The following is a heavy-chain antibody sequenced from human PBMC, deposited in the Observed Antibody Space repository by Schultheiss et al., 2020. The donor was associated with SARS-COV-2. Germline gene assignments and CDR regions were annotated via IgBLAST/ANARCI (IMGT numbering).Heavy chain of an antibody. Sequence: GGSLRLSCATSGFTFSRYWMHWVRQSPGKGLEWVARLSGDGSSTKYADAVKGRFTISRERGTNTLLLQMNSLRVEDTAVYYCATGDYDDGALDYWGQGTLVTVSS. CDR1: GFTFSRYW. V-gene: IGHV3-74*03. D-gene: IGHD4-17*01. CDR2: LSGDGSST. CDR3: ATGDYDDGALDY. J-gene: IGHJ4*02.